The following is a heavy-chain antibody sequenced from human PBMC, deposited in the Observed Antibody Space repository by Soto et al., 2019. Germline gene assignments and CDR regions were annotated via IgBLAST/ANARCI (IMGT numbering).Heavy chain of an antibody. CDR3: ATPGLGTGRYFFHD. CDR1: GFTSSSCA. D-gene: IGHD2-8*02. J-gene: IGHJ4*02. Sequence: EVQLLDSGGGLVQPGGSLRLPFVASGFTSSSCARSWVRQVPGKGRGWVSGISASGGSTYYADSVKGRFTISRDNSKNTLYLQMNSLRAEDTAVYYCATPGLGTGRYFFHDWGQGTLVTVSS. V-gene: IGHV3-23*01. CDR2: ISASGGST.